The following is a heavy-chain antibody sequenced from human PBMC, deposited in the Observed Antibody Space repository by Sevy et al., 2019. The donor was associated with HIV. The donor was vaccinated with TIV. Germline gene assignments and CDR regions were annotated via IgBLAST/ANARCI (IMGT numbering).Heavy chain of an antibody. J-gene: IGHJ6*02. V-gene: IGHV3-15*01. D-gene: IGHD2-8*02. CDR2: IKAKADGGTI. CDR1: GFTFSSYS. CDR3: NTDPIILLLVTNGLDV. Sequence: GGSLRLSCAASGFTFSSYSMNWVRQAPGKGLEWIGRIKAKADGGTIEYAAPVKGRFTISRDDSKNTLYLQMNSLKTEDTAVYYCNTDPIILLLVTNGLDVWGQGTTVTVSS.